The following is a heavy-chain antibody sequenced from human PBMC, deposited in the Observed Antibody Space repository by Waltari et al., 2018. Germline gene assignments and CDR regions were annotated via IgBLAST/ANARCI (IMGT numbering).Heavy chain of an antibody. D-gene: IGHD3-22*01. CDR2: ISGSGGST. J-gene: IGHJ4*02. V-gene: IGHV3-23*04. CDR3: ARGESITMIVVVITRGDLGFDY. Sequence: EVQLVESGGGLVQPGGSLRLSCAASGFTFSSYAMSWVRQAPGKGLEWVSAISGSGGSTYYADSVKGRFTISRDNSKNTLYLQMNSLRAEDTAVYYCARGESITMIVVVITRGDLGFDYWGQGTLVTVSS. CDR1: GFTFSSYA.